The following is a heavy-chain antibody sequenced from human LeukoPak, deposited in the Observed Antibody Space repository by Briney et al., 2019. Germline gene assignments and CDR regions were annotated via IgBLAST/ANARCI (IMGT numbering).Heavy chain of an antibody. CDR3: ARRHVEYSSSSDPYYFDY. J-gene: IGHJ4*02. CDR1: GGSINRGTHY. D-gene: IGHD6-6*01. V-gene: IGHV4-61*02. CDR2: VYTTGNT. Sequence: SQTLSLTCSVSGGSINRGTHYWSWIRQPAGKGLEWIGRVYTTGNTNYNPSLWSRVTISVDTSKNQFSLKLSSVTAADTAVYYCARRHVEYSSSSDPYYFDYWGQGTLVTVSS.